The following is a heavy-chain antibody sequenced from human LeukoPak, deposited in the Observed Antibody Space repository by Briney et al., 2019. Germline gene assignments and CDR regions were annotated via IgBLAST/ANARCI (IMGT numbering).Heavy chain of an antibody. Sequence: ASVKLSCTPSGSTFTPSGISWVRQAPGHALGWIGWISTYNGNTNYAQKFQGRVTMTTDTSTSTAYMELRSLRPDDTAIYYCAREVYSSIWYPRRYFDLWGRGTPVTVSS. CDR2: ISTYNGNT. J-gene: IGHJ2*01. CDR1: GSTFTPSG. V-gene: IGHV1-18*04. D-gene: IGHD6-13*01. CDR3: AREVYSSIWYPRRYFDL.